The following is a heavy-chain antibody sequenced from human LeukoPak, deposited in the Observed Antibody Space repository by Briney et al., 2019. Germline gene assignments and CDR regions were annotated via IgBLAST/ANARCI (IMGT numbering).Heavy chain of an antibody. CDR2: IYYSGST. CDR3: ARGRIVDY. D-gene: IGHD2-15*01. Sequence: SETLSLTCTVSGGSISSYYWNWIRQPPGKGLEWIGYIYYSGSTNYNPSLKSRVTISVDTSKNQFSLRLSSVTAADTAVYYCARGRIVDYWGQGTLVTVSS. J-gene: IGHJ4*02. CDR1: GGSISSYY. V-gene: IGHV4-59*01.